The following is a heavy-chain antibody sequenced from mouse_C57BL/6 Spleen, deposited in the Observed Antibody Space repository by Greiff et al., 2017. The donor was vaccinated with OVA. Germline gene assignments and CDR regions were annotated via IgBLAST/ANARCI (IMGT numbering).Heavy chain of an antibody. J-gene: IGHJ4*01. CDR1: GYAFSSSW. D-gene: IGHD2-1*01. V-gene: IGHV1-82*01. CDR3: ARVDYGKYYAMDY. Sequence: VQLQQSGPELVKPGASVKISCKASGYAFSSSWMNWVKQRPGKGLEWIGRIYPGDGDTNYNGKFKGKATLTADKSSSTAYMQLSSLTSEDSAVYFCARVDYGKYYAMDYWGQGTSVTVSS. CDR2: IYPGDGDT.